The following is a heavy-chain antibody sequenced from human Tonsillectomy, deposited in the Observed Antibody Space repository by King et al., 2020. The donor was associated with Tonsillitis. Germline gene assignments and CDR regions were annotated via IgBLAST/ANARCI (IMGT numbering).Heavy chain of an antibody. CDR1: GFTFNNYA. Sequence: VQLVESGGGLVQPGGSLRLSCAASGFTFNNYAMSWVRQAPGKGLEWVSAISGSGDRTYYGDSVKGRFTISRDNSKNTLYLQLNSLSAEDTAVYYCAKDGGYYDSSGYYYDWGQGTLVTVSS. CDR3: AKDGGYYDSSGYYYD. V-gene: IGHV3-23*04. CDR2: ISGSGDRT. J-gene: IGHJ4*02. D-gene: IGHD3-22*01.